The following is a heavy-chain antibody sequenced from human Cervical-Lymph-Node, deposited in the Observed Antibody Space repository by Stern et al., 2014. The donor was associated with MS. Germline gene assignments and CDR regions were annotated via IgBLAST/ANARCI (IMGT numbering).Heavy chain of an antibody. Sequence: QVQLVQSGAEVKKPGASLNVSCKASGYTFIDHAIHWVRQAPGQRLAWMGWINGVSGTTTDSQKSHGRVSFTRDTAASAAYLDVSSRRSEDTAVYYCARQPDYSDFLDYWGQGTLVVVSS. CDR1: GYTFIDHA. D-gene: IGHD4-11*01. V-gene: IGHV1-3*01. J-gene: IGHJ4*02. CDR3: ARQPDYSDFLDY. CDR2: INGVSGTT.